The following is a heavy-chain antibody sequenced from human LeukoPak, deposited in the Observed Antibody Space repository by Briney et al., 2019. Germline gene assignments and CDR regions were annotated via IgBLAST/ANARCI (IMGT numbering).Heavy chain of an antibody. Sequence: GGSLRLSCAASGFTFSSYAMSWVRQAPGKGLEWVSGISGSDYSTYYADSVKGRFTISRDNSKNTLYLQMNSLRVEDTAVYYCAKDVPSYDYGGTGLEYWGQGTLVTVSS. D-gene: IGHD4-23*01. CDR2: ISGSDYST. V-gene: IGHV3-23*01. J-gene: IGHJ4*02. CDR3: AKDVPSYDYGGTGLEY. CDR1: GFTFSSYA.